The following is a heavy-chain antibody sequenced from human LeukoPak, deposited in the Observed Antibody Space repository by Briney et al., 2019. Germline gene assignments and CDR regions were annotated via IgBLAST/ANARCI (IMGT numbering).Heavy chain of an antibody. Sequence: WASVKVSCKASGGTFSSYAISWVRQAPGQGLEWMGRIIPILGIANYAQKFQGRVTITADKSTSTAYMELSSLRSGDTAVYYCATLGYCSGGSCYSKLKRSDYWGQGTLVTVSS. J-gene: IGHJ4*02. CDR1: GGTFSSYA. D-gene: IGHD2-15*01. V-gene: IGHV1-69*04. CDR3: ATLGYCSGGSCYSKLKRSDY. CDR2: IIPILGIA.